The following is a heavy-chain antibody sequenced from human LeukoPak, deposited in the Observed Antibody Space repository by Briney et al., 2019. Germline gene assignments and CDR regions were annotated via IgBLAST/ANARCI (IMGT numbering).Heavy chain of an antibody. CDR1: GVSLTDYY. V-gene: IGHV4-34*01. CDR2: VSPDGYD. J-gene: IGHJ5*02. Sequence: SETLSLTRAVSGVSLTDYYWSWIRQSPGKGLEWIGEVSPDGYDKYNPSLKSRVSISVDRSENQLSLRLSSVTAADTAIYYCARIRCVSGPEICYNHWAQGSLVTVSS. CDR3: ARIRCVSGPEICYNH. D-gene: IGHD2-8*01.